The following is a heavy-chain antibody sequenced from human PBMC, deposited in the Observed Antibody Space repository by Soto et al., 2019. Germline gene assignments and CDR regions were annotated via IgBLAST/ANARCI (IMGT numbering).Heavy chain of an antibody. J-gene: IGHJ4*02. D-gene: IGHD5-18*01. V-gene: IGHV3-9*01. Sequence: GGPLRLSCVVSGFTFDDYAMHWVRQAPGGGLEWVSGINWNSAVIGYADSVKGRFTISRDNAKNALYLQMTSLRSEDTALYYCARDPSVTAIGRADHWGQGTLVTVSS. CDR3: ARDPSVTAIGRADH. CDR1: GFTFDDYA. CDR2: INWNSAVI.